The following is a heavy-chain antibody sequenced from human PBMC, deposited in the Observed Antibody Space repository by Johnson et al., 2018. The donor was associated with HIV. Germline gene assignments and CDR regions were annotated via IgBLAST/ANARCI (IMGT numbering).Heavy chain of an antibody. V-gene: IGHV3-9*01. D-gene: IGHD3-10*01. Sequence: VQLVESGGGLVQPGRSLILSCAASGFTFNDYAMHSVRQAPGQGLEWVSGICWNSGSIGYADSVKGRFSISRDNAKNSLYLQMNSLRAEDTALYYCAKDRNYGSGSYPDAFDIWGQGTMVTVSS. CDR3: AKDRNYGSGSYPDAFDI. CDR2: ICWNSGSI. CDR1: GFTFNDYA. J-gene: IGHJ3*02.